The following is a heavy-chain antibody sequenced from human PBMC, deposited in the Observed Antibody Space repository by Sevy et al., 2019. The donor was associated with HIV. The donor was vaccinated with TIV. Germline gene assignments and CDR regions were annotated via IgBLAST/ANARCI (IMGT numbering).Heavy chain of an antibody. Sequence: WGSLRLSCIGSGFSFSYYGIHWVRQSPGKGLDWVALISHDGINEYYADSVKGRFTISRDNSKNTVYLEMNSLRNEDTAIYFCANAYSGSYSHSYLYAQDVWGQGTTVTVSS. D-gene: IGHD1-26*01. J-gene: IGHJ6*02. CDR1: GFSFSYYG. CDR3: ANAYSGSYSHSYLYAQDV. CDR2: ISHDGINE. V-gene: IGHV3-30*18.